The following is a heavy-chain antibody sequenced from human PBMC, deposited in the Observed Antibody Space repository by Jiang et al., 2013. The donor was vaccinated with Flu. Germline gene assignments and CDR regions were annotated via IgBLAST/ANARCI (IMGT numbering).Heavy chain of an antibody. V-gene: IGHV3-33*01. J-gene: IGHJ4*02. D-gene: IGHD3-3*01. CDR2: IWYDGSNK. CDR1: GFTFSSYG. Sequence: RLSCAASGFTFSSYGMHWVRQAPGKGLEWVAVIWYDGSNKYYADSVKGRFTISRDNSKNTLYLQMNSLRAEDTAVYYCARGGRDFGVVNPFDYWGQGTLVTVSS. CDR3: ARGGRDFGVVNPFDY.